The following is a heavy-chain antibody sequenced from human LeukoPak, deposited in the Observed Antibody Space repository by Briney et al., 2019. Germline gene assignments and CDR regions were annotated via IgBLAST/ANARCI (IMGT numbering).Heavy chain of an antibody. Sequence: GGSLRLSCSASGFTFSSYEMNWVRQAPGKGLEWLSHISSSGTGYYTDSVKGRATISRDNAKNSLYLQMNSLRAEDTAVYYCARPAYCGGNCYYFPDYWGQGTLVTVSS. CDR1: GFTFSSYE. V-gene: IGHV3-48*03. CDR2: ISSSGTG. CDR3: ARPAYCGGNCYYFPDY. J-gene: IGHJ4*02. D-gene: IGHD2-21*02.